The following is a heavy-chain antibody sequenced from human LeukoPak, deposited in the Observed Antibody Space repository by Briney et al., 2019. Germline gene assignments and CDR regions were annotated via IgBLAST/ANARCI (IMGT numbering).Heavy chain of an antibody. CDR2: ISYDGSNK. CDR1: GFTVSSNY. Sequence: GALRLSCAASGFTVSSNYMSWVRQAPGKGLEWVAVISYDGSNKYYADSVKGRFTISRDNSKNTLYLQMNSLRAEDTAVYYCEASSSWAFDIWGQGTMVTVSS. D-gene: IGHD6-6*01. V-gene: IGHV3-30-3*01. J-gene: IGHJ3*02. CDR3: EASSSWAFDI.